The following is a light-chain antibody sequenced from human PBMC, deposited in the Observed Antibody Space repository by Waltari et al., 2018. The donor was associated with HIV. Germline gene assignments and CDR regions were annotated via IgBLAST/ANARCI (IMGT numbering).Light chain of an antibody. V-gene: IGLV1-47*01. CDR3: AVLDDTLGGGV. J-gene: IGLJ2*01. CDR1: PATIGANF. Sequence: QSVLTQPPTASGTPGQQVTLPCSGGPATIGANFAMWFQQFPGTAPKLLIYRDNLRHSGVPARFSGSKSGTSASLTISGLRSDDEAHYFCAVLDDTLGGGVFGGGTKLTVL. CDR2: RDN.